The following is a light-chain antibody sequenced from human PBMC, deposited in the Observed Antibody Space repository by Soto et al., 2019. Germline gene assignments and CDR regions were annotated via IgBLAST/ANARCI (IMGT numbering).Light chain of an antibody. J-gene: IGKJ1*01. V-gene: IGKV3-15*01. CDR3: QQYGSSWK. CDR1: QSVNSD. CDR2: GAS. Sequence: EIVMTQSPATLYVSPGERATLSCRASQSVNSDLAWYQQKPGQAPRLLIYGASTRATGIPASFSGSGSGTEFTLTISSLQSEDFAVYYCQQYGSSWKFGQGNKVDIK.